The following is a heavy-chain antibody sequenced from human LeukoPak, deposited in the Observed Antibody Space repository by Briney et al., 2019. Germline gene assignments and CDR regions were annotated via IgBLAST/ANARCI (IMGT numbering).Heavy chain of an antibody. Sequence: APVKVSCKASGYTFTSYGISWVRQAPGQGLEWMGWITTHNGNTRYAQKVQGRVTMTTDTSTSIAYMELRSLTSDDTAVYYCARKGTSGWVGFEIWGQGTMVTVSS. CDR3: ARKGTSGWVGFEI. D-gene: IGHD6-19*01. CDR2: ITTHNGNT. CDR1: GYTFTSYG. J-gene: IGHJ3*02. V-gene: IGHV1-18*01.